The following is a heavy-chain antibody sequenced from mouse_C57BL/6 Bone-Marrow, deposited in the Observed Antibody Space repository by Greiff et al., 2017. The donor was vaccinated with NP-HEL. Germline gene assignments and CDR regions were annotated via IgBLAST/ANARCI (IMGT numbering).Heavy chain of an antibody. D-gene: IGHD1-1*01. V-gene: IGHV1-55*01. CDR1: GYTFTSYW. J-gene: IGHJ4*01. CDR3: ARYYGSSYYYAMDY. CDR2: IYPGSGST. Sequence: QVQLQQPGAELVKPGASVKMSCKASGYTFTSYWITWVKQRPGQGLEWIGDIYPGSGSTNYNEKFKSKATLTVDTSSSTAYMQLGSLTSEDSAVYYCARYYGSSYYYAMDYWGQGTSVTVSS.